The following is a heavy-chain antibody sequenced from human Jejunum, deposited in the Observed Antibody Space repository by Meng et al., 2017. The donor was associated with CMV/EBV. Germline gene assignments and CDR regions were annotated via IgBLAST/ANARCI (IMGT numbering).Heavy chain of an antibody. Sequence: QAQLVQSGGEVKKPXXXXKVXXKXXGYTFINYAINWVRQAPGQGLEWMGWINTHTGNPTYGQGFTGRFVLSSDTSVSTANLQISSLKAEDTAVYYCARGGPYPDSSGFHWYFDLWGRGTLVTVSS. J-gene: IGHJ2*01. V-gene: IGHV7-4-1*02. CDR3: ARGGPYPDSSGFHWYFDL. CDR2: INTHTGNP. CDR1: GYTFINYA. D-gene: IGHD3-22*01.